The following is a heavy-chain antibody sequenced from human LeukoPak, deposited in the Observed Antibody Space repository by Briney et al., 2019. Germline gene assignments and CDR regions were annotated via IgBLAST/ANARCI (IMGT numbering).Heavy chain of an antibody. J-gene: IGHJ4*02. CDR3: ARVRGCSSTSCYEGYFDY. D-gene: IGHD2-2*01. V-gene: IGHV4-59*01. CDR1: GGSISSYY. Sequence: PSETLSLTCTVSGGSISSYYWSWIRQPPGKGLEWIAYISYSGSTNYNPSLRSRVTISVGTSKHQFSLKLSSVTAADTAVYYCARVRGCSSTSCYEGYFDYWGQGTLVSVSS. CDR2: ISYSGST.